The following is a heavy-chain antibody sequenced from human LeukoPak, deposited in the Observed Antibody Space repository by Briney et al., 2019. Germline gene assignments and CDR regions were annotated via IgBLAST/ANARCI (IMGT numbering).Heavy chain of an antibody. V-gene: IGHV4-59*03. CDR1: GDSTSNFY. J-gene: IGHJ5*01. D-gene: IGHD2-8*01. CDR2: IHYSGSS. CDR3: ALAPNSNWFDF. Sequence: SETLSLTCTVSGDSTSNFYWNWIRQSPGKGLEWIGNIHYSGSSVYNPSLKSRGTISIDTSRRQFFLKLNSVTAADTAVYFCALAPNSNWFDFWGPGTRVTVSS.